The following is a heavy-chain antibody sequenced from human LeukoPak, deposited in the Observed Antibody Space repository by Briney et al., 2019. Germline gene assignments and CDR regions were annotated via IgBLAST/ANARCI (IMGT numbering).Heavy chain of an antibody. CDR2: TNHSGST. Sequence: SETLSLTCAVYGGSFSGYYWSWIRQPPGKGLEWIGETNHSGSTNYNPSLKSRVTISVDTSKNQFSLKLSSVTAADTAVYYCARELGVVPAANSRSNWFDPWGQGTLVTVSS. CDR1: GGSFSGYY. J-gene: IGHJ5*02. V-gene: IGHV4-34*01. D-gene: IGHD2-2*01. CDR3: ARELGVVPAANSRSNWFDP.